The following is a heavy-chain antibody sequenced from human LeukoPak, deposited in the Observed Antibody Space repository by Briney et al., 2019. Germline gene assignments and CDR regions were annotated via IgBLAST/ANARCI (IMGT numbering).Heavy chain of an antibody. CDR1: GGSFSGYY. D-gene: IGHD2-15*01. CDR3: ARVRRVWVGSGVYCSGGSCYGPLDY. CDR2: INHSGST. Sequence: SETLSLTCAVYGGSFSGYYWSWIRQPPGKGLEWIGEINHSGSTNYNPSLKSRVTISVDTSKNQFSLKLSSVTAADTAVYYCARVRRVWVGSGVYCSGGSCYGPLDYWGQGTLVTVSS. J-gene: IGHJ4*02. V-gene: IGHV4-34*01.